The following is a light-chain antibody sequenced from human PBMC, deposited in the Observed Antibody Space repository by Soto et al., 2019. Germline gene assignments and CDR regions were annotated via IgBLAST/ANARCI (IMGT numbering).Light chain of an antibody. J-gene: IGLJ2*01. Sequence: SYELTQPPSVSVSPGQTASITCSGDKLGDKYACWYQQKPGQSPVLVIYQDSKRPSGIPERFSGSNSGNTATLTNSGTQAMDEADYYCQAWDSSIVVFGGGTKVTVL. CDR2: QDS. CDR1: KLGDKY. V-gene: IGLV3-1*01. CDR3: QAWDSSIVV.